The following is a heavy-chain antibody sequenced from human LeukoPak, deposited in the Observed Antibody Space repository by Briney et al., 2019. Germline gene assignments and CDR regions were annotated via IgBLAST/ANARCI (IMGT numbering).Heavy chain of an antibody. D-gene: IGHD2-21*02. CDR2: INPSGGST. CDR3: AKYAPPSTLLTRFFDS. V-gene: IGHV1-46*01. CDR1: GYTFTSYY. J-gene: IGHJ4*02. Sequence: ASVKVSCKASGYTFTSYYMHWVRQAPGQGLEWMGIINPSGGSTSYAQKFQGRVTMTRDTSTSTVYMELSSLRSEDTAVYYCAKYAPPSTLLTRFFDSWGQGTLVTVSS.